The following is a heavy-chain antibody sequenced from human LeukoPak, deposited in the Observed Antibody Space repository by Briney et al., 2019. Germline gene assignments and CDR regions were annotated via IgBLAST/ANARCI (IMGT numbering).Heavy chain of an antibody. J-gene: IGHJ4*02. CDR3: ASSRSGWIYFDY. CDR2: ISYDGNNK. V-gene: IGHV3-30*15. CDR1: GFTFSSYA. Sequence: PGGSLRLSCAASGFTFSSYAMHWVRQAPGKGLEWVAVISYDGNNKYYADSVKGRFTISRDNSKNTLYLQMSSLRVEDTAVYYCASSRSGWIYFDYWGQGILVTVSS. D-gene: IGHD6-19*01.